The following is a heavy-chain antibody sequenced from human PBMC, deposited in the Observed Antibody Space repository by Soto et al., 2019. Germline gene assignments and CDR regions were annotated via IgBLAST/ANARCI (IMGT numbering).Heavy chain of an antibody. Sequence: PSETPSLTCTVSGGSISSGDYYWSWIRQPPGKGLEWIGYIYYSGSTYYNPSLKSRVTISVDTSKNQFSLKLSSVTAADTAVYHCARGGYSSSWYKIKWFDPWGQGTLVTVSS. CDR3: ARGGYSSSWYKIKWFDP. CDR1: GGSISSGDYY. CDR2: IYYSGST. J-gene: IGHJ5*02. V-gene: IGHV4-30-4*01. D-gene: IGHD6-13*01.